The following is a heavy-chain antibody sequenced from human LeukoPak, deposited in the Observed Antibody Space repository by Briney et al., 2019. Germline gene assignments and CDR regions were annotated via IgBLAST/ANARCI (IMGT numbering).Heavy chain of an antibody. CDR1: GFTFSDYY. V-gene: IGHV3-11*04. CDR3: AREGMVVAPRYSSYFDY. Sequence: GGSLRLSCAASGFTFSDYYMSWIRQAPGKGLEWVSYISSSGSTIYYADSVKGRFTISRDNSKNTLYLQMNSLRAEDTAVYYCAREGMVVAPRYSSYFDYWGQGTLVTVSS. J-gene: IGHJ4*02. CDR2: ISSSGSTI. D-gene: IGHD2-15*01.